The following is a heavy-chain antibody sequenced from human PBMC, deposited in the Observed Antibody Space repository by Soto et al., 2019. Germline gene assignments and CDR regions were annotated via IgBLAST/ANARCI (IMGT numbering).Heavy chain of an antibody. Sequence: GASVKVSCKASGCTFTSYGISWVRQAPGQGLEWMGWISAYNGNTNYAQKLQGRVTMTTDTPTSTAYMELRSLRSDDTAVYYCARDRNSSGWYPTEFFQHWGQGTLVTVSS. D-gene: IGHD6-19*01. CDR1: GCTFTSYG. J-gene: IGHJ1*01. CDR2: ISAYNGNT. V-gene: IGHV1-18*01. CDR3: ARDRNSSGWYPTEFFQH.